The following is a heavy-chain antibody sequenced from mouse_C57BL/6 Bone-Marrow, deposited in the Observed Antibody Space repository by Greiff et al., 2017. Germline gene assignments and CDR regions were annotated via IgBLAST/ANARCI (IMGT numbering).Heavy chain of an antibody. CDR1: GYSFTSYW. V-gene: IGHV1-64*01. D-gene: IGHD2-4*01. CDR3: ARWRLRRFDY. CDR2: IHPNSGST. J-gene: IGHJ2*01. Sequence: QVQLQQSGAELVKPGASVKLSCKASGYSFTSYWMHWVKQSPGQGLEWIGMIHPNSGSTNYNEKFKSKATLTVDKSSSTAYMQLSSLTSEDSAVYYCARWRLRRFDYWGQGTTLTVSS.